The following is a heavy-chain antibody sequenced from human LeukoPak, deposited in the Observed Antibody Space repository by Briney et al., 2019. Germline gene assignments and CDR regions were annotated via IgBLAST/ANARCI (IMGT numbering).Heavy chain of an antibody. Sequence: GGSLRLSCAASGFTFSSYSMNWVRQAPGKGLEWVSYISSSSSTIYYADSVKGRFTISRDNAKNSLYLQMNSLRAEDTAVYYCARRMTTVTTYYYYGMDVWGQGTTVTVSS. CDR1: GFTFSSYS. V-gene: IGHV3-48*01. J-gene: IGHJ6*02. CDR3: ARRMTTVTTYYYYGMDV. CDR2: ISSSSSTI. D-gene: IGHD4-17*01.